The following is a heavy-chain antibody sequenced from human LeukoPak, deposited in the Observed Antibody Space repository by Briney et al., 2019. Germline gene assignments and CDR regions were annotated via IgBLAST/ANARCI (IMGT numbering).Heavy chain of an antibody. CDR2: IRQDGSET. Sequence: GRSLSLSCAASGFTSTNDWMSWGRQAPGKGLEWVASIRQDGSETYYVASVKGRFTISRDNAKNSLYLQMNSLRAEDTAMYFCARDGGYCGAGSCYDYWGQGTLVTVSS. J-gene: IGHJ4*02. V-gene: IGHV3-7*01. D-gene: IGHD2-15*01. CDR1: GFTSTNDW. CDR3: ARDGGYCGAGSCYDY.